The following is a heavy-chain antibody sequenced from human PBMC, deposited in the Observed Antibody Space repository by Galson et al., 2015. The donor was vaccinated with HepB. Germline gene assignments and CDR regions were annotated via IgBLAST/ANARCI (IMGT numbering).Heavy chain of an antibody. CDR2: MYHSGAT. D-gene: IGHD1-26*01. V-gene: IGHV4-61*03. CDR3: ARGDYYTKLDF. Sequence: LSLTCSVSGGSVRSIRSYYWRWIRQPPGTGLEWIGYMYHSGATTYNPSLKGRVTISTGMSEDDLSLKLKSVTAADTAVYFCARGDYYTKLDFWGQGMLVTVSP. J-gene: IGHJ4*02. CDR1: GGSVRSIRSYY.